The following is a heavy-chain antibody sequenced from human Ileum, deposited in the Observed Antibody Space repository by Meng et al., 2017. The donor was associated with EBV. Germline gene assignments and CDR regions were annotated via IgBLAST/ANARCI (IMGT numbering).Heavy chain of an antibody. Sequence: EVQLGDSRGGFVHPGGSLSLSCAGSGFIFSNSWRHWLRQAPGKGLVWVSHIDTDGSTTNYAGSVKGRFTISRDNAKNTLSLQMNSLRVEDTAVYYCVRGGLGPWYWGQGTLVTVSS. D-gene: IGHD3/OR15-3a*01. CDR3: VRGGLGPWY. CDR1: GFIFSNSW. V-gene: IGHV3-74*01. J-gene: IGHJ4*02. CDR2: IDTDGSTT.